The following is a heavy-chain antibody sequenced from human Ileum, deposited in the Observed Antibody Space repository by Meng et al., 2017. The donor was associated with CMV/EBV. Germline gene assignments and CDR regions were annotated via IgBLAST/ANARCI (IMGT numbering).Heavy chain of an antibody. CDR1: GFTFSRYW. J-gene: IGHJ4*02. Sequence: AASGFTFSRYWMQWVRQAPGKGLVWVSHITSDGSTTTYADSVKGRFTISRDNAKNTLYLQMHSLRADDTAVYYCVRDNYGVDYWGQGTLVTVSS. CDR2: ITSDGSTT. D-gene: IGHD4-17*01. CDR3: VRDNYGVDY. V-gene: IGHV3-74*03.